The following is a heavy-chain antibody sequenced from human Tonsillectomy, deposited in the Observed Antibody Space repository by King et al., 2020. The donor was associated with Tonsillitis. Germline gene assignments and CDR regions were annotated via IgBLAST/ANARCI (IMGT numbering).Heavy chain of an antibody. Sequence: EKQLVQSGAEVKKPGESLRISCKASGYSFTSYWISWVRQMPGKGLEWMGRIDPSDSYTNYSPSFQGHVTISADKSISTAYLQWSSLKASDTAMYYCARRLSSISCYACNWFDPWGQGTLVTVSS. CDR1: GYSFTSYW. D-gene: IGHD2-2*01. V-gene: IGHV5-10-1*03. CDR3: ARRLSSISCYACNWFDP. J-gene: IGHJ5*02. CDR2: IDPSDSYT.